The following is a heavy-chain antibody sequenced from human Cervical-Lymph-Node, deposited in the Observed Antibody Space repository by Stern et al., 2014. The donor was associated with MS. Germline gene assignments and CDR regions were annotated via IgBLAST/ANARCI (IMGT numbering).Heavy chain of an antibody. Sequence: VQLVESGGGVVQPGRSLPLSCAASGFSFSSYALDWVRQAPGTGLEWVAFISHDGTNKDYADSVKGRFTISRDNSGNTLYVQMNSLRVEDTAVYYCAREGDTYYYDNSRYQSDYWGQGTLVTVSS. CDR3: AREGDTYYYDNSRYQSDY. V-gene: IGHV3-30*04. D-gene: IGHD3-22*01. CDR2: ISHDGTNK. CDR1: GFSFSSYA. J-gene: IGHJ4*02.